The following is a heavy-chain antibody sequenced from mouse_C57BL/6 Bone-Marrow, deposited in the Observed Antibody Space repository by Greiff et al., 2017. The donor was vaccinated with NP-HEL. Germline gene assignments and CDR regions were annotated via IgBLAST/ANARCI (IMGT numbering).Heavy chain of an antibody. CDR3: ARQGYYYGSRFFDY. CDR1: GFTFSDYY. Sequence: EVKLVESGGGLVQPGGSLKLSCAASGFTFSDYYMYWVRQTPEKRLEWVAYISNGGGSTYYPDTVKGRFTISRDNAKNTLYLQMSRLKSEDTAMYYCARQGYYYGSRFFDYWGQGTTLTVSS. V-gene: IGHV5-12*01. D-gene: IGHD1-1*01. J-gene: IGHJ2*01. CDR2: ISNGGGST.